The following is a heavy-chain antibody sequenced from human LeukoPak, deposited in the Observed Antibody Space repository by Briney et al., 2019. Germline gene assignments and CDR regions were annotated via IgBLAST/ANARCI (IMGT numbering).Heavy chain of an antibody. CDR1: GFTFTSSA. J-gene: IGHJ3*02. Sequence: ASVKVSCKASGFTFTSSAMQWVRQARGQRLEWIGWIVVGSGNTNYAQKFQERVTITRDMSTSTAYMELSSLRSEDTAVYYCAAFFYDILTGYYNDAFDIWGQGTMVTVSS. CDR3: AAFFYDILTGYYNDAFDI. D-gene: IGHD3-9*01. V-gene: IGHV1-58*02. CDR2: IVVGSGNT.